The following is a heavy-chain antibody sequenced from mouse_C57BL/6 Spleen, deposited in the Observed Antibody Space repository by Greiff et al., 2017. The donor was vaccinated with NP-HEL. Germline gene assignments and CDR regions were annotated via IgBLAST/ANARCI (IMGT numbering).Heavy chain of an antibody. J-gene: IGHJ2*01. Sequence: EVKLQQSGPVLVKPGASVKMSCKASGYTFTDYYMNWVKQSHGKSLEWIGVINPYNGGTSYNQKFKGKATLTVDKSSSTAYMELNSLTSEDSAVYYCARRGYSNSFDYWGQGTTLTVSS. V-gene: IGHV1-19*01. CDR1: GYTFTDYY. CDR3: ARRGYSNSFDY. D-gene: IGHD2-5*01. CDR2: INPYNGGT.